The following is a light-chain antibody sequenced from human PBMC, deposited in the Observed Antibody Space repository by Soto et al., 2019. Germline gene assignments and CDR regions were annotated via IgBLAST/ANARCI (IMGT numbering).Light chain of an antibody. V-gene: IGKV3-11*01. CDR2: DAS. J-gene: IGKJ4*01. CDR3: QQRSNWTLT. Sequence: EVVLTQSPATVSLSPRERATLSCRASQSVSSYLAWYQQKPGQAPRLLIYDASNRATGIPARFSGSGSGTDFTLTISTLENEDFAVYYCQQRSNWTLTFGGGTKVDIK. CDR1: QSVSSY.